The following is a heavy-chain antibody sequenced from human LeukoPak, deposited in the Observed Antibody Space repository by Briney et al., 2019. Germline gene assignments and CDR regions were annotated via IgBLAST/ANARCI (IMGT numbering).Heavy chain of an antibody. Sequence: PGGSLRLSCAASGFTFRSYWMHWVRQAPGKGPVWVSRIKTDGSSTSYADSVKGRFTISRDNAKNTLYLQMNSLRAEDTAVYYCARDLTSEWELLNWGQGTLVTVSS. V-gene: IGHV3-74*01. CDR1: GFTFRSYW. D-gene: IGHD1-26*01. CDR3: ARDLTSEWELLN. CDR2: IKTDGSST. J-gene: IGHJ4*02.